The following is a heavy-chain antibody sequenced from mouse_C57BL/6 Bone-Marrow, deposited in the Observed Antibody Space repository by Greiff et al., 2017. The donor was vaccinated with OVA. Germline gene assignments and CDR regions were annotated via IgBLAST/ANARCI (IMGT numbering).Heavy chain of an antibody. V-gene: IGHV1-82*01. Sequence: QVHVKQSGPELVKPGASVKISCKASGYAFSSSWMNWVKQRPGQGLEWIGRIYPGDGDTNYNGKFKGKATLTADKSSSTAYMQLSSLTSEDSAVYFCARTGEIYYDYDGFAYWGQGTLVTVSA. J-gene: IGHJ3*01. CDR2: IYPGDGDT. D-gene: IGHD2-4*01. CDR1: GYAFSSSW. CDR3: ARTGEIYYDYDGFAY.